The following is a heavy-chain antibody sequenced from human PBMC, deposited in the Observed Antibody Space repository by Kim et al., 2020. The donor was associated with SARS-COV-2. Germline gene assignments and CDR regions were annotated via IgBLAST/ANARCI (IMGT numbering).Heavy chain of an antibody. CDR3: ARDFQAGYYYYGMDV. D-gene: IGHD6-13*01. V-gene: IGHV3-13*01. J-gene: IGHJ6*02. Sequence: GSVKGRFTISREKAKNSLYLQMNSLRAGDTAVYYCARDFQAGYYYYGMDVWGQGTTVTVSS.